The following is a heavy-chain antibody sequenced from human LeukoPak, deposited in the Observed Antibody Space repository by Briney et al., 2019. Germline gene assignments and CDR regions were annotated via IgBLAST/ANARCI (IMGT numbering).Heavy chain of an antibody. V-gene: IGHV3-21*01. D-gene: IGHD3-10*01. CDR1: GFTFSSYS. J-gene: IGHJ4*02. CDR2: ISSSSSYI. Sequence: GGSLRLSCAASGFTFSSYSMNWVRQAPGKGLEWVSSISSSSSYIYYADSVKGRFTISRDNAKNSLYLQMNSLRAEDTAVYYCARERRSGTMNYWGQGTLVTVSS. CDR3: ARERRSGTMNY.